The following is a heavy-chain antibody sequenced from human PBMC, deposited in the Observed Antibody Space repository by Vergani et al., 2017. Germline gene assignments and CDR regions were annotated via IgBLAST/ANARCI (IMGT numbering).Heavy chain of an antibody. CDR1: GGSIRSGGYY. V-gene: IGHV4-31*03. Sequence: QVQLQESGPGLVKPSQTLSLTCTVSGGSIRSGGYYWSWIRQHPGKGLEWIGYIYYSGSTYYNPSLKTRVTISVDTSKNQFTLKLSSVTAADTAVYYCARGSREDAFDIWGQGTMVTVSS. J-gene: IGHJ3*02. D-gene: IGHD5-24*01. CDR2: IYYSGST. CDR3: ARGSREDAFDI.